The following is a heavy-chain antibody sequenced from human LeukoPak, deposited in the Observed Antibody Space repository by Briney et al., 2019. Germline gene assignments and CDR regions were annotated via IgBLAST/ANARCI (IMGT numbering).Heavy chain of an antibody. Sequence: GGSLRLSCAASGFTFSNYAMIWVRQAPGKGLEWVSALSGSGTTTYYADSVKGRFTISRDNSKNTLYLQMNSLRAEDTAVYYCAKDKTPITMIVVVSFDYWGQGTLVTVSS. D-gene: IGHD3-22*01. V-gene: IGHV3-23*01. CDR2: LSGSGTTT. CDR1: GFTFSNYA. CDR3: AKDKTPITMIVVVSFDY. J-gene: IGHJ4*02.